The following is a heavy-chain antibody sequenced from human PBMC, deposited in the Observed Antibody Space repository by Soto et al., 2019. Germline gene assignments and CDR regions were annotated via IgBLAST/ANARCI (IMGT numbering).Heavy chain of an antibody. CDR3: ARQASGYYYGWFDP. V-gene: IGHV4-39*01. J-gene: IGHJ5*02. D-gene: IGHD3-22*01. CDR2: IFYSGGT. Sequence: PSETLCLTCTVSGGSILDSTYYWAWIRQSTGKGLEWIGTIFYSGGTFYTPSLKSRVTMSVDTSNNQFSLKLSSVTAADTAVYYCARQASGYYYGWFDPWGQGTLVTVSS. CDR1: GGSILDSTYY.